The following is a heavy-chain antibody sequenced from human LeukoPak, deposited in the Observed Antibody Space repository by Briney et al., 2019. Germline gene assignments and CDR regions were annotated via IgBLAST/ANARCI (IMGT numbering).Heavy chain of an antibody. CDR3: ARLGDSAMVRYFDY. CDR2: IYYTGST. J-gene: IGHJ4*02. V-gene: IGHV4-39*01. CDR1: GFTFSSYW. D-gene: IGHD5-18*01. Sequence: GSLRLSCAASGFTFSSYWMSWIRQPPGKGLEWIGGIYYTGSTYSTPSLKSRATISVDTSKNQFSLRLTSVTAADTAVYYCARLGDSAMVRYFDYWARETWSPSPQ.